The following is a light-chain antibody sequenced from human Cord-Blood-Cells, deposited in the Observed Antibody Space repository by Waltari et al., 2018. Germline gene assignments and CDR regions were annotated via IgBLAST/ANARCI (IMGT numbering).Light chain of an antibody. J-gene: IGLJ3*02. CDR1: SSDVGGYNY. Sequence: QSALTQPASVSGSPGQSITISCTGTSSDVGGYNYVSWYQQHPGKAPKLMIYDVSNRPAGISKRFSGSKSCNTASLTISGLQAEDEADYYCSSYTSSSTWVFGGGTKLTDL. V-gene: IGLV2-14*01. CDR2: DVS. CDR3: SSYTSSSTWV.